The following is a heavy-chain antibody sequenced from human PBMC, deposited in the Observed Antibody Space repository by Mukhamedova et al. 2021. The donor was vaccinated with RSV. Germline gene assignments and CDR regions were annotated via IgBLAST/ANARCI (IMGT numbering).Heavy chain of an antibody. CDR3: AREAPEHDAFDI. D-gene: IGHD1/OR15-1a*01. V-gene: IGHV3-64*01. CDR2: ISSNGGST. J-gene: IGHJ3*02. Sequence: VRQAPGKGLEYVSAISSNGGSTYYANSVKGRFTISRDNSKNTLYLQMGSLRAEDMAVYYCAREAPEHDAFDIWGQGTVVTASS.